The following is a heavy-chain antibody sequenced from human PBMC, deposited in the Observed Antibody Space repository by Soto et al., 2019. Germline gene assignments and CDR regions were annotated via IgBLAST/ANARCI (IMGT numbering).Heavy chain of an antibody. CDR2: VNTYNGNP. CDR1: GYTFTDYA. Sequence: QVQLVQSGVEVKKPGASVKVSCKASGYTFTDYAISSVRQAPGRGLEWMGWVNTYNGNPNYAQIFQGRVTMTTEPSTDTAYMELRSLKSDDSAVYYCARDSQYSTSWQRFDSWGQGTLVTVSS. J-gene: IGHJ4*02. D-gene: IGHD6-13*01. CDR3: ARDSQYSTSWQRFDS. V-gene: IGHV1-18*01.